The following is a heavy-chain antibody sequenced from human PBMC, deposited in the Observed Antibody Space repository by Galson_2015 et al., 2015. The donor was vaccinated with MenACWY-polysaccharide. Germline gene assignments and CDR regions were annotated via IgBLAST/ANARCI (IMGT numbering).Heavy chain of an antibody. D-gene: IGHD3-9*01. V-gene: IGHV3-11*01. CDR2: VSSSGNII. CDR3: ARVTIGRVDP. J-gene: IGHJ5*02. CDR1: GFTFSNYY. Sequence: SLRLSCAASGFTFSNYYMSWLRQAPGKGLEWVSYVSSSGNIIYYADSVKGRFTISRDNAKNSLYLQMNSLRVEDTAVYYCARVTIGRVDPWGQGTLVAVSS.